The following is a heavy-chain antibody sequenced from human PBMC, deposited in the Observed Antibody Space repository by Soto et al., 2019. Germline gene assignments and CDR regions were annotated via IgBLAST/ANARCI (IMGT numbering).Heavy chain of an antibody. CDR3: ARDLRFRGFYGMDV. CDR1: GGCISSGGYT. J-gene: IGHJ6*02. CDR2: IYYIGST. Sequence: QVQLQESSPGLVKPSQTLALTGTVSGGCISSGGYTCSWPRPHPGHGLEWIGYIYYIGSTYYNPSLKSRVTISVDTSKNQFSLKLSSVTAADTAVYYCARDLRFRGFYGMDVWGQGTTVTVSS. V-gene: IGHV4-31*03. D-gene: IGHD3-10*01.